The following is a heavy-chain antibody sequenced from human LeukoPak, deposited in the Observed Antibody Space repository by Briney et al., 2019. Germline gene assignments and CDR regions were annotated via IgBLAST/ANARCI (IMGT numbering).Heavy chain of an antibody. CDR3: ARDSSSYYFDY. D-gene: IGHD6-6*01. CDR1: RFSVTSNK. J-gene: IGHJ4*02. CDR2: IYTGGTT. Sequence: SGGPLRHSLTPSRFSVTSNKMKDLRHAPIKKLEWVSIIYTGGTTHYADSLNDRFTISRNDSINTLYLQMNSLRAEDTAVYYCARDSSSYYFDYWGQGTLVTVSS. V-gene: IGHV3-66*01.